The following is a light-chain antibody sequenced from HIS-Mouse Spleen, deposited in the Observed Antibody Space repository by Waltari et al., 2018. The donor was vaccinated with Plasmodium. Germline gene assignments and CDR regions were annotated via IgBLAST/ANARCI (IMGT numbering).Light chain of an antibody. J-gene: IGKJ4*01. V-gene: IGKV3-11*01. CDR2: HAS. CDR1: QSVRRS. CDR3: QQRSNWPRVLT. Sequence: EIVLTQSPATLSLSPGERATLSCRASQSVRRSLAWYQQKPGQATRLRIYHASNMPTGIPARFMGSGSGTDFTLTISSLEPEDFAVYYCQQRSNWPRVLTFGGGTKVEIK.